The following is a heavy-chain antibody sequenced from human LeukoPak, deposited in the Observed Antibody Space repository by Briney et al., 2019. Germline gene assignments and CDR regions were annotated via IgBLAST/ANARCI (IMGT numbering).Heavy chain of an antibody. CDR3: AKGVKYIVMVTAQHYFDY. V-gene: IGHV3-74*01. D-gene: IGHD2-21*02. Sequence: GGSLRLSCAASGFTFSSYWMHWVRQAPGKGLVWVSRINSDGSSTRYADSVKGRFTISRDNAKNTLYLQMNTLRADDTAVYYCAKGVKYIVMVTAQHYFDYWGQGTLVTVSS. CDR2: INSDGSST. CDR1: GFTFSSYW. J-gene: IGHJ4*02.